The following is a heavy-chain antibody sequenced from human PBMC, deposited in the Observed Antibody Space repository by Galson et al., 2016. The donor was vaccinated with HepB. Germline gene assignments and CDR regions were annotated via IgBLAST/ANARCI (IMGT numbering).Heavy chain of an antibody. D-gene: IGHD5-24*01. Sequence: SVKVSCKASGYTFTDYYMHWVRQAPGQGLEWMGWINPNSGGTNYAQQFQGWVTMTRDTSISTAYMELSRLRSDDTAVYYCARGRDGYTLLMDYWGQGTLVTVSS. J-gene: IGHJ4*02. CDR1: GYTFTDYY. CDR2: INPNSGGT. CDR3: ARGRDGYTLLMDY. V-gene: IGHV1-2*04.